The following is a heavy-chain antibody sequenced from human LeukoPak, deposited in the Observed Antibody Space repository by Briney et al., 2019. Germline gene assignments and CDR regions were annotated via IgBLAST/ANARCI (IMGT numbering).Heavy chain of an antibody. CDR3: AREDPQTTVPEGMDV. J-gene: IGHJ6*02. CDR2: IYYSGTT. D-gene: IGHD4-17*01. V-gene: IGHV4-59*01. CDR1: GGSISHYY. Sequence: SETLSLTCTVSGGSISHYYWSWVRQSPGKGLEWVGYIYYSGTTNYNPSLKSRVPISVDTSRNQFSLQLRSVTAADTAVYYCAREDPQTTVPEGMDVWGQGTTVSVSS.